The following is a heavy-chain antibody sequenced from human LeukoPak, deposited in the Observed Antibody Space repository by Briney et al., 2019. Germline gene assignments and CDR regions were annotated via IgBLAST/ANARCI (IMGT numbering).Heavy chain of an antibody. CDR3: ARRITMVRGVIRQNWFDP. J-gene: IGHJ5*02. D-gene: IGHD3-10*01. CDR1: GGSFSGYY. Sequence: PSETLSLTCAVYGGSFSGYYWSWIRQPPGKGLEWIGEINHSGGTNYNPSLKSRVTISVDTSKNQFSLKLSSVTAADTAVYYCARRITMVRGVIRQNWFDPWGQGTLVTVSS. CDR2: INHSGGT. V-gene: IGHV4-34*01.